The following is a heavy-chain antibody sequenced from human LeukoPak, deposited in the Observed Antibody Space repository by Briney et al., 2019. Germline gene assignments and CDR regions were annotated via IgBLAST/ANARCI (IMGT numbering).Heavy chain of an antibody. D-gene: IGHD3-16*01. CDR3: AALPYTTAWREY. J-gene: IGHJ4*02. CDR1: GDSIDSYF. CDR2: MYTSGPA. V-gene: IGHV4-59*13. Sequence: SETLSLTCTLSGDSIDSYFWTWIRQPRGKRPAWIGYMYTSGPANYNPSLKGRVTISGDTSTNVFSLNVMSVTAADTAIYYCAALPYTTAWREYWGQGTLVTVSS.